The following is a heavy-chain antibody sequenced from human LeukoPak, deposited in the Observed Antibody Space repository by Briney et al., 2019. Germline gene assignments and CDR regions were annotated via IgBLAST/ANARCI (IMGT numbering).Heavy chain of an antibody. CDR2: IWYDGSNK. V-gene: IGHV3-33*01. D-gene: IGHD1-26*01. Sequence: PGRSLRLSCEASGFTFSSYGMHWVRQAPGKGLEWVGVIWYDGSNKYYGDSVEGRFTISRDNFENTVYLQMNSLRVDDTAVYYCARDREHLHYYGMDVWGQGTTATVSS. CDR1: GFTFSSYG. J-gene: IGHJ6*02. CDR3: ARDREHLHYYGMDV.